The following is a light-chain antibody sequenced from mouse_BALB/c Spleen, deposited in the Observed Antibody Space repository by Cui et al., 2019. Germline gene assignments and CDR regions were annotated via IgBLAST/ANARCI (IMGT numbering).Light chain of an antibody. V-gene: IGKV10-96*01. CDR2: DTS. Sequence: DHQMTQPTSFLSAPLGERVTISCRASQDIGNYLNWYQQEPDGTVKRLIYDTSSLHSGVPSRFSGSGSGTDYSLTISSLEQEDFATYFCQQGNTLPYTFGGGTKLEIK. CDR3: QQGNTLPYT. CDR1: QDIGNY. J-gene: IGKJ2*01.